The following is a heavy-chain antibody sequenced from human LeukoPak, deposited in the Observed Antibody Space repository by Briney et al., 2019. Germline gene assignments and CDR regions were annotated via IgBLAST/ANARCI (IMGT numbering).Heavy chain of an antibody. Sequence: GGSLRLSCAASGFPFSDYGMYWVRQAPGKGLEWLAVISHDGSNKYYADSVKGRITISRDNSMNTLYLQMNSLRAEDTAVYYCASAWHLGIVVVMLDSWGQGTLVTVSS. CDR3: ASAWHLGIVVVMLDS. CDR1: GFPFSDYG. CDR2: ISHDGSNK. V-gene: IGHV3-30*03. D-gene: IGHD3-22*01. J-gene: IGHJ4*02.